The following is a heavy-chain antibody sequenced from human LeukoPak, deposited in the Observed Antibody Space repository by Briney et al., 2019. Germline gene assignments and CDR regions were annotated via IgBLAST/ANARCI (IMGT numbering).Heavy chain of an antibody. J-gene: IGHJ6*03. Sequence: SETLSLTCTVSGGSISSGGYYWSWIRQPPGKGLEWIGYIYHSGSTYYNPSLKSRVTISVDRSKNQFSLKLSSVTAADTAVYYCARDTPPYCSSTSCYRGYYYYYMDVWGKGTTVTVSS. V-gene: IGHV4-30-2*01. CDR3: ARDTPPYCSSTSCYRGYYYYYMDV. CDR1: GGSISSGGYY. D-gene: IGHD2-2*02. CDR2: IYHSGST.